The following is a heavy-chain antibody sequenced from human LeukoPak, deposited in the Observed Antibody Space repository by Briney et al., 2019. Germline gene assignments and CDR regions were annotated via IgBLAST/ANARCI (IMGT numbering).Heavy chain of an antibody. J-gene: IGHJ4*02. CDR3: ARVVYGDYLYYFDY. CDR1: GYTFTSYG. Sequence: GASVKVSCKASGYTFTSYGISWVRQAPGQGLEWMGGIIPIFGTANYAQKFQGRVTITADESTSTAYMELSSLRSEDTAVYYCARVVYGDYLYYFDYWGQGTLVTVSS. V-gene: IGHV1-69*13. CDR2: IIPIFGTA. D-gene: IGHD4-17*01.